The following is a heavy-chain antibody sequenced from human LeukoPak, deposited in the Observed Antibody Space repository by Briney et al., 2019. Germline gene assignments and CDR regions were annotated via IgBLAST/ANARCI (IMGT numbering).Heavy chain of an antibody. Sequence: GGSLRLSCAASGFTFSSYAMTWVRRAPGKGLEWVSTIEVGGAITHYAASVKGRFTISRDNSKNTLYLQINSLRAEDTAVYYCARDIVPAAMGGYYYYYMDVWGKGTTVTVSS. CDR3: ARDIVPAAMGGYYYYYMDV. V-gene: IGHV3-23*01. CDR1: GFTFSSYA. J-gene: IGHJ6*03. CDR2: IEVGGAIT. D-gene: IGHD2-2*01.